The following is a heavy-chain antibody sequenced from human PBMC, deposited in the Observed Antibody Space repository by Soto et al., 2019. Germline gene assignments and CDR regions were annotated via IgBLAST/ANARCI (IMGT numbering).Heavy chain of an antibody. Sequence: GESLKISCKGSGYSFTSYWIGWVRQMPGKGLEWMGIIYPGDSDTRYSPSFQGQVTISADKSIGTAYLQWSSLKASDTAMYYCASTGRMTTVPLGPAVDYYYGMDVWGQGTTVTVSS. D-gene: IGHD4-17*01. CDR3: ASTGRMTTVPLGPAVDYYYGMDV. CDR1: GYSFTSYW. CDR2: IYPGDSDT. V-gene: IGHV5-51*01. J-gene: IGHJ6*02.